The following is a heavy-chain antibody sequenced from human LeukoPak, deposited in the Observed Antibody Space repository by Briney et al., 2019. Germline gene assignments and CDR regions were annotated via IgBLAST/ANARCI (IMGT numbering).Heavy chain of an antibody. J-gene: IGHJ6*03. D-gene: IGHD6-25*01. Sequence: PSETLSLTCTVSGGSISSSSYYWGWIRQPPGKGLEWIGSIYYSGSIYYNPSLKSRVTISVDTSKNQFSLKLSSVTAADTAVYYCARPARYYYYMDVWGKGTTVTVSS. CDR1: GGSISSSSYY. CDR2: IYYSGSI. V-gene: IGHV4-39*01. CDR3: ARPARYYYYMDV.